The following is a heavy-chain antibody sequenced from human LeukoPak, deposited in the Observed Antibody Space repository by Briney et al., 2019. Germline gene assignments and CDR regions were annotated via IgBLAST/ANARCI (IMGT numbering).Heavy chain of an antibody. J-gene: IGHJ4*02. CDR2: FDPEDGET. D-gene: IGHD1-26*01. Sequence: ASVKVSCKVSGYTLTELSMHWVRQAPGKGLEWMGGFDPEDGETIYAQKFQGRVTMTEDTSTDTAYMELSSLRSEDTAVYYCATKWELLLGFFAFDYWGQGTLVTVSS. CDR1: GYTLTELS. V-gene: IGHV1-24*01. CDR3: ATKWELLLGFFAFDY.